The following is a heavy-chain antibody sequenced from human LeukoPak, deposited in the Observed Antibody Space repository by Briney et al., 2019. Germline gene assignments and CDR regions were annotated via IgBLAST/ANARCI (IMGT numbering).Heavy chain of an antibody. J-gene: IGHJ6*03. CDR3: ARRYYYDSSGYYNYYYMDV. CDR1: GGSISSYY. D-gene: IGHD3-22*01. V-gene: IGHV4-59*01. Sequence: SETLSLTCTVSGGSISSYYWTWIRQPPGKGLEWIGYIYYSGSTNYNPSLKSRVTISVDTSKNQFSLKLSSVTAADTAVYYCARRYYYDSSGYYNYYYMDVWGKGTTVTVSS. CDR2: IYYSGST.